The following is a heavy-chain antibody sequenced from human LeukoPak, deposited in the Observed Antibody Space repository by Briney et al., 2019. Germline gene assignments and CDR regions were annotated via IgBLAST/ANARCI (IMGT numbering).Heavy chain of an antibody. V-gene: IGHV3-66*01. CDR1: GFTVSSNY. D-gene: IGHD5-18*01. J-gene: IGHJ6*02. CDR2: IYSGGST. Sequence: PGGSLRLSCAASGFTVSSNYMSWVRQAPGKGLEWVSVIYSGGSTYYADSVKGRFTISRDNSKNTLYLQMNSLRAEDTAVYYCARGSARLYYYYGMDVWGQGTTVTVPS. CDR3: ARGSARLYYYYGMDV.